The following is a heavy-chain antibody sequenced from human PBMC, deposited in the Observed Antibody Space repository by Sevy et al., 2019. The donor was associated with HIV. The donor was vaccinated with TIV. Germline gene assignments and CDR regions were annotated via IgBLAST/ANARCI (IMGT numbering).Heavy chain of an antibody. CDR1: GYSFTTYW. CDR2: MDPSDSYT. D-gene: IGHD2-21*01. CDR3: ARLDCGGDCHPNWFDS. J-gene: IGHJ5*01. Sequence: GESLKISCKGSGYSFTTYWISWVRQMPGKGLEWMGTMDPSDSYTNYSPSFQGHVTISADKSISTAYLQWSSLKASDTAMYYCARLDCGGDCHPNWFDSWGQGTPVTVSS. V-gene: IGHV5-10-1*01.